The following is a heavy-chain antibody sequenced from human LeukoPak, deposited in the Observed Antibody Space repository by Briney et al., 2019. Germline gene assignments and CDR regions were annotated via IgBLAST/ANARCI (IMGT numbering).Heavy chain of an antibody. CDR3: ATATKSGYYSY. CDR2: IGTAGDT. J-gene: IGHJ4*02. Sequence: DPGGSLRLSCVASGFTFSTYDMHWVRQARGEGLEWVSAIGTAGDTYYPGSVKGRFTISRENAENSLYLQMNSLRVGDTAMYYCATATKSGYYSYWGQGTLVTVPS. CDR1: GFTFSTYD. D-gene: IGHD3-3*01. V-gene: IGHV3-13*01.